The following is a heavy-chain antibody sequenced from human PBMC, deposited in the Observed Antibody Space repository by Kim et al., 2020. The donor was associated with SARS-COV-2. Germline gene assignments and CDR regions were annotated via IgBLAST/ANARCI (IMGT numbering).Heavy chain of an antibody. CDR2: IYYSGST. CDR3: VRIPGYSSSWYNENFFDY. CDR1: GGSISSYY. V-gene: IGHV4-59*08. Sequence: SETLSLTCTVSGGSISSYYWSWIRQPPGKGLEWIGCIYYSGSTNYNPSLKSRVTISVDTSKNQFSLKLSSVTAADTAVYYCVRIPGYSSSWYNENFFDYWGDRTLVTAAS. J-gene: IGHJ4*01. D-gene: IGHD6-13*01.